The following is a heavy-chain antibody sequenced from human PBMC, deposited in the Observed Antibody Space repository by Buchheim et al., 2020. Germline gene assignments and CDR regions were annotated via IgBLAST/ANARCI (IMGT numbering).Heavy chain of an antibody. J-gene: IGHJ6*02. Sequence: QVQLVESGGGVVQPGRSLRLSCAASGFTFSSYGMHWVRQAPGKGLEWVAVISYDGSNKYYADSVKGRFTISRDNSKNTLYLQMNSLRAADTAVYYCAKDGASIAARGDYYYYPGMDVWGQGTT. V-gene: IGHV3-30*18. CDR1: GFTFSSYG. CDR3: AKDGASIAARGDYYYYPGMDV. D-gene: IGHD6-6*01. CDR2: ISYDGSNK.